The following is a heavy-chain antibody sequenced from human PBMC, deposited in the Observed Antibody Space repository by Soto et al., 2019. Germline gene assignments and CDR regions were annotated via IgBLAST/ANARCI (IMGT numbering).Heavy chain of an antibody. CDR3: ARDGEADNYYYGMDV. Sequence: ASVKVSCKASGYTFTSYYMHWVLQAPGQGLEWMGIINPSGGSTSYAQKFQGRVTMTRDTSTSTVYMELSSLRSEDTAVYYCARDGEADNYYYGMDVWGQGTTVTVSS. CDR2: INPSGGST. J-gene: IGHJ6*02. V-gene: IGHV1-46*01. D-gene: IGHD3-10*01. CDR1: GYTFTSYY.